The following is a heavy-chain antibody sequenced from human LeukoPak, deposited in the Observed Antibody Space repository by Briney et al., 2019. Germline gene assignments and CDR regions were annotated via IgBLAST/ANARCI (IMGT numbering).Heavy chain of an antibody. D-gene: IGHD3-16*01. J-gene: IGHJ4*02. CDR2: ISASSTAI. V-gene: IGHV3-48*02. Sequence: AGGSLRLSCAASGFSFSTYTMTWVRQAPGKGLQWVSYISASSTAIFYADSVKGRFTISRDNAKNSLFLQMNSLRDEDTAVYYCARGGPIDYWGQGTLVSVSS. CDR3: ARGGPIDY. CDR1: GFSFSTYT.